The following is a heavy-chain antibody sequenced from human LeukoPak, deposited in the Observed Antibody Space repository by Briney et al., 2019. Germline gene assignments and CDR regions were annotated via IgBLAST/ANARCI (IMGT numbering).Heavy chain of an antibody. Sequence: PGGSLRLSCAASGFTFSSYAMMWVRQAPGKGLEWVSTIVASYVGTFYANSVKGRFTISRDNSKSTLSLQMNSLRAEDTAVYYCAKGKAGGLVDLFDPWGQGTLVTVSS. CDR1: GFTFSSYA. D-gene: IGHD3/OR15-3a*01. J-gene: IGHJ5*02. CDR3: AKGKAGGLVDLFDP. CDR2: IVASYVGT. V-gene: IGHV3-23*01.